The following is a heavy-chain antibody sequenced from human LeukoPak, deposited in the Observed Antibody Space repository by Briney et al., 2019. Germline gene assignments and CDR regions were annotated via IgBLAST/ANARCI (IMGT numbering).Heavy chain of an antibody. J-gene: IGHJ4*02. Sequence: PGGSLRLSCAASGFTFSSYSMNWVRQAPGKGLELFSSISTSSTYIYYADSVKGRFTISRDNAKNSLYLQMNSLRAEDTAVYYCARDPPFIIGTTFFDYWGQGTLVTVSS. D-gene: IGHD1-20*01. V-gene: IGHV3-21*01. CDR3: ARDPPFIIGTTFFDY. CDR1: GFTFSSYS. CDR2: ISTSSTYI.